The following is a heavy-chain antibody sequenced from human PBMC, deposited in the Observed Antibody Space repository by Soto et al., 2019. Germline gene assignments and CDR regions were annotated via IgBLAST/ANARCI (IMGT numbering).Heavy chain of an antibody. CDR3: AGGGARWPGYFDS. D-gene: IGHD2-15*01. Sequence: SETLSLTCSVSGGSISGDYYWSWIRQSPEKGLEWIGYSYYSGSSYSNPALQGRLSMSLDTSKNQFSLKLRSVTAADTAVYYCAGGGARWPGYFDSWGQGALVNVS. V-gene: IGHV4-30-4*08. CDR2: SYYSGSS. CDR1: GGSISGDYY. J-gene: IGHJ4*02.